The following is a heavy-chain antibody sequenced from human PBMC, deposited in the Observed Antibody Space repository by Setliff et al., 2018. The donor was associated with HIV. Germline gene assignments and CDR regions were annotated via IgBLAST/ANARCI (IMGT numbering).Heavy chain of an antibody. CDR2: IYYSGST. J-gene: IGHJ4*02. CDR1: GGSISSGGFY. D-gene: IGHD3-22*01. V-gene: IGHV4-31*03. Sequence: SETLSLTCTVTGGSISSGGFYWTWIRQHPGKGLEWIGYIYYSGSTYYNPSLKSRVTISVDTSKNQFSLKLSSVTAADTAVYYCARVHYYDKYYFDYWGQGTLVTVSS. CDR3: ARVHYYDKYYFDY.